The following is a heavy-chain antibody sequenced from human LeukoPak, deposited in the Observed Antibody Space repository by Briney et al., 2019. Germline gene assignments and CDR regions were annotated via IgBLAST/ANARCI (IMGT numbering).Heavy chain of an antibody. D-gene: IGHD6-19*01. CDR2: INSSGTT. Sequence: SETLSLTCTVSGGSISGYYWNWIRQPAGKGLEWIGRINSSGTTNYNPSLKSRVTMSVDTSKNQFSLKLNSVTAADTAVYYCATDASGWYYFDYWGQGTLVTVSS. V-gene: IGHV4-4*07. J-gene: IGHJ4*02. CDR1: GGSISGYY. CDR3: ATDASGWYYFDY.